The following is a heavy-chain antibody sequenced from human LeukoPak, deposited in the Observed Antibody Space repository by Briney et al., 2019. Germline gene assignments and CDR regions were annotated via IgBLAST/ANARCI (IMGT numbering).Heavy chain of an antibody. CDR2: INPNSGGT. CDR3: ARDFRDSPI. CDR1: GYSFTSYW. J-gene: IGHJ3*02. Sequence: GESLKISCKGSGYSFTSYWIGWVRQMPGKGLEWMGWINPNSGGTNYAQKFQGRVTMTRDTSISTAYMELSRLRSDDTAVYYCARDFRDSPIWGQGTMVTVSS. V-gene: IGHV1-2*02. D-gene: IGHD3-22*01.